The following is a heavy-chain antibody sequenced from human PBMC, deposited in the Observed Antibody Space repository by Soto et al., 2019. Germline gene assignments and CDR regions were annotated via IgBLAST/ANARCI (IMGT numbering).Heavy chain of an antibody. D-gene: IGHD3-3*01. CDR1: GGTFSSYA. V-gene: IGHV1-69*12. CDR3: ARVEVITIFGVVAYNWFDP. Sequence: QVQLVQSGAEVKKPGSSVKVSCKASGGTFSSYAISWVRQAPGQGLEWMGGIIPIFGTANYARKFQGRVTITADESTSTAYMELSSLRSEDTAVYYCARVEVITIFGVVAYNWFDPWGQGTLVTVSS. J-gene: IGHJ5*02. CDR2: IIPIFGTA.